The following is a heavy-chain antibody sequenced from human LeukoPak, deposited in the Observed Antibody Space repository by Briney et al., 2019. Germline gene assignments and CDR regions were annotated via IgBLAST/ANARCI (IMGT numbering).Heavy chain of an antibody. CDR3: ARGITIFGVVIGPNWFDP. Sequence: SQTLSLTCAISGDSVSSNSAAWNWIRQSPSRGLEWLGRTYYRSRWYNDYAVSVKSRITINPDTSKNQFSLQLNSVTPEDTAVYYCARGITIFGVVIGPNWFDPWGQGTLVTVSS. CDR1: GDSVSSNSAA. CDR2: TYYRSRWYN. D-gene: IGHD3-3*01. V-gene: IGHV6-1*01. J-gene: IGHJ5*02.